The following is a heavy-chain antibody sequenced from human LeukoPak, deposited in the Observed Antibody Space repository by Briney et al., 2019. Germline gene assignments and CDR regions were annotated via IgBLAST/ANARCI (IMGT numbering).Heavy chain of an antibody. CDR2: ISVYNGNT. Sequence: ASVNVSCTASGYTFTTHGFSWVRQPPGQGLEWLGRISVYNGNTNYAQKLQGRVTMTTDTSTSTAYMELRSLKSDDTAVYYCARIILLLVDVLTVPPSGFDYWGQGTLVTVSS. CDR1: GYTFTTHG. V-gene: IGHV1-18*01. J-gene: IGHJ4*02. CDR3: ARIILLLVDVLTVPPSGFDY. D-gene: IGHD3-9*01.